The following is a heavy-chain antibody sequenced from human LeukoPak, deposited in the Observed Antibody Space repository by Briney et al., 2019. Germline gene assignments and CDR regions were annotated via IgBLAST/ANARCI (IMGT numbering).Heavy chain of an antibody. Sequence: PGGSLRLSCVASGFTFSNYAMSWVRQAPGKGLEWVSAISGSGDGTFYADFVKGRFTISRDNANSTLYLRMDSLTTEDTAIYYCAKVTWGSGLNDYWGQGTLVTVSS. J-gene: IGHJ4*02. CDR2: ISGSGDGT. V-gene: IGHV3-23*01. CDR1: GFTFSNYA. CDR3: AKVTWGSGLNDY. D-gene: IGHD6-19*01.